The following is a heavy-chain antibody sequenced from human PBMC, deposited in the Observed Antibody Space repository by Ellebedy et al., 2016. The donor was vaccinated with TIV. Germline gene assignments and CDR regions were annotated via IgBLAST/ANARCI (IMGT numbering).Heavy chain of an antibody. CDR3: ARDKNSSSWYWGGVYYYYYGMDV. V-gene: IGHV3-21*01. CDR2: ISSSSSYI. Sequence: GESLKISCAASGFTFSSYSMNWVRQAPGKGLEWVSSISSSSSYIYYADSVKGRFTISRDNAKNSLYLQMNSLRAEDTAVYYCARDKNSSSWYWGGVYYYYYGMDVWGQGTTVTVSS. D-gene: IGHD6-13*01. J-gene: IGHJ6*02. CDR1: GFTFSSYS.